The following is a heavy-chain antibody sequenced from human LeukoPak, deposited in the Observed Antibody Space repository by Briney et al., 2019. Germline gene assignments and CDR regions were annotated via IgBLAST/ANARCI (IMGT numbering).Heavy chain of an antibody. D-gene: IGHD6-13*01. Sequence: SQTLSLTCAIPGDSVSSDTAAWNWIRQSPSRGLEWLGRTYYRSQWGYDFAEFVRNRIIISPDTSKNQVSLQLNSVTPEDTAVYYCARQPDQQPASFDSWGQGTLVTVSS. V-gene: IGHV6-1*01. CDR2: TYYRSQWGY. J-gene: IGHJ4*02. CDR3: ARQPDQQPASFDS. CDR1: GDSVSSDTAA.